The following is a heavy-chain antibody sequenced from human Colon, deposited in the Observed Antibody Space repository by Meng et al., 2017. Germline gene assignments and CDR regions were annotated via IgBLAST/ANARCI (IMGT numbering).Heavy chain of an antibody. Sequence: QLQGSGPGLVKPSETLPPTRTVSGDSRGSGDSYWAWIRQPPGKGLEWIGSMHFSGTTYHNPSLKSRVTISIDTSKNQFSLKLSSVTAADTAVYYCAKSNALTGMSWGQGTLVTVSS. CDR1: GDSRGSGDSY. V-gene: IGHV4-39*07. D-gene: IGHD3-9*01. CDR2: MHFSGTT. CDR3: AKSNALTGMS. J-gene: IGHJ5*02.